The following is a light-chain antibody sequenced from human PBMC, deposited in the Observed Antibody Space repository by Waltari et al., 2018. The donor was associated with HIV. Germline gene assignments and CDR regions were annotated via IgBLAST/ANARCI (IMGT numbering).Light chain of an antibody. CDR2: ANI. Sequence: QPVLTQPPSVSGAPGLRVTVSCTGSGPNIAAGYHVHWFQHLPGTAPKLLIHANINRPSGVPALFSASKSGTSASLAITGLQPEDEADYYCQSYDSSLSAWVFGGGTKLTVL. V-gene: IGLV1-40*01. CDR3: QSYDSSLSAWV. J-gene: IGLJ3*02. CDR1: GPNIAAGYH.